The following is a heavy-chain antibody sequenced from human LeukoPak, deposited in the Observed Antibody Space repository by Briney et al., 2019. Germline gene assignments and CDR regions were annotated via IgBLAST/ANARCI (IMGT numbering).Heavy chain of an antibody. J-gene: IGHJ5*02. CDR3: AKVVDGQWLVRGWFDP. CDR2: ISGLGGST. V-gene: IGHV3-23*01. CDR1: GFTFSNFA. Sequence: PGGSLRLSCVASGFTFSNFAMTWVRQAPGKGLEWVSGISGLGGSTYYADSVQGRLTISRDNSKNTLYLQMNSLRAEDTAVYYCAKVVDGQWLVRGWFDPWGQGTLVTVSS. D-gene: IGHD6-19*01.